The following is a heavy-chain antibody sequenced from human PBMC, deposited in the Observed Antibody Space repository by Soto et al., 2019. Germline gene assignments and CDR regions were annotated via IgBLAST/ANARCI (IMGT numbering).Heavy chain of an antibody. V-gene: IGHV4-39*01. J-gene: IGHJ4*02. Sequence: QLQLQESGPGLVKPSETLSLTCTVSGGSISSSSYYWGWIRQPPGKGLEWIGSIYYSGSTYYNPSLKSRVTISVDTSKNQFSLKLSSVTAADTAVYYCARRGDGDYVWGSYRFDCCGQGTLATVSS. CDR3: ARRGDGDYVWGSYRFDC. D-gene: IGHD3-16*01. CDR2: IYYSGST. CDR1: GGSISSSSYY.